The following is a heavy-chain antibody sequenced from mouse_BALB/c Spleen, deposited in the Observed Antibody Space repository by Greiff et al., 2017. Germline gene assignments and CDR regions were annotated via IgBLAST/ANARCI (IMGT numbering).Heavy chain of an antibody. Sequence: EVQLVEPGGGLVQPGGSLRLSCATSGFTFTDYYMSWVRQPPGQALEWLGFIRNKANGYTTEYSASVKGRFTISRNNSQSVLYLQMNTLRAEDSATYYCARDNYCGSSYVGFAYWGQGTLVTVSA. CDR2: IRNKANGYTT. V-gene: IGHV7-3*02. J-gene: IGHJ3*01. CDR3: ARDNYCGSSYVGFAY. CDR1: GFTFTDYY. D-gene: IGHD1-1*01.